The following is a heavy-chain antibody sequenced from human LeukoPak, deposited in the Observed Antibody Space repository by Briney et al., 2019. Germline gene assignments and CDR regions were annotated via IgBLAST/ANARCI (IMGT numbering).Heavy chain of an antibody. Sequence: SETLSLTCSVSGGSIASSSYYWGWIRQPPGKGLEWIASISYTGSTYHNPSLKSRVTILVDTSKNQFSLELNSVTAADKAVYYCARHGWNYPSGTYYTFDHWGQGTLVTVSS. V-gene: IGHV4-39*01. D-gene: IGHD3-10*01. J-gene: IGHJ5*02. CDR1: GGSIASSSYY. CDR2: ISYTGST. CDR3: ARHGWNYPSGTYYTFDH.